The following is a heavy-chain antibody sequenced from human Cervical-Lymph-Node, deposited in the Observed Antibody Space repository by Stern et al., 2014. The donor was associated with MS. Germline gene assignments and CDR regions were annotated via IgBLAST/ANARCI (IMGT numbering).Heavy chain of an antibody. CDR2: ISAYNGNT. Sequence: VPLGQSGTEVNKPGASVTVSCKASGYTFTSSGISWVRQAPGQGLEWRGWISAYNGNTNDAQKLQGRVTMTTDTSTSTAYMELRSLRSDDTAVYYCARGLLGSENAFDIWGQGTMVTVSS. D-gene: IGHD2-15*01. CDR3: ARGLLGSENAFDI. CDR1: GYTFTSSG. V-gene: IGHV1-18*01. J-gene: IGHJ3*02.